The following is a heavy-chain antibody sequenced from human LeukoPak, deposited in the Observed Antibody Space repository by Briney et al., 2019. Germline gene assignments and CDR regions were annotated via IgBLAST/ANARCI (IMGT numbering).Heavy chain of an antibody. CDR3: VLAPNSNWFDF. Sequence: PSETLSLTCSVSGDSISGFYCNWIRQSPGKGLEWIGNIHYSGNSNYNPSLKSRVTISIDTSRKQFFLKLSSVTAADTAVYYCVLAPNSNWFDFWGQGTQVTVSS. D-gene: IGHD2-8*01. V-gene: IGHV4-59*08. J-gene: IGHJ5*01. CDR2: IHYSGNS. CDR1: GDSISGFY.